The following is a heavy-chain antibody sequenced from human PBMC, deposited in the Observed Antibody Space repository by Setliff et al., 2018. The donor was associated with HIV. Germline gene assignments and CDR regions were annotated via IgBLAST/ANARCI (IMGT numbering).Heavy chain of an antibody. CDR1: GGSISSGSYY. V-gene: IGHV4-61*02. Sequence: PSETLSLTCTVTGGSISSGSYYWSWIRQPAGRGLEWIGRIFRSGTTDYKFSLKSRVTISIDTSRNQFSLRLTSVTAEDTAVYYCARDRHYSGLGSYGPWGPGTLVTVSS. CDR3: ARDRHYSGLGSYGP. D-gene: IGHD3-10*01. J-gene: IGHJ5*02. CDR2: IFRSGTT.